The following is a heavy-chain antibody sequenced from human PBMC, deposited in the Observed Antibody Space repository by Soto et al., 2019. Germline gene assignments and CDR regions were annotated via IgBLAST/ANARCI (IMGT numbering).Heavy chain of an antibody. CDR2: IIPIFGTA. J-gene: IGHJ6*02. D-gene: IGHD2-15*01. CDR3: AVGGGSCYSCYYYGMDV. V-gene: IGHV1-69*13. Sequence: SVKVSFKASRGTFRSYAISWVRQAPGQGLEWMGGIIPIFGTANYAQKFQGRVTITADESTSTAYMELSSLRSEDTAVYYCAVGGGSCYSCYYYGMDVWGQGTTVTVSS. CDR1: RGTFRSYA.